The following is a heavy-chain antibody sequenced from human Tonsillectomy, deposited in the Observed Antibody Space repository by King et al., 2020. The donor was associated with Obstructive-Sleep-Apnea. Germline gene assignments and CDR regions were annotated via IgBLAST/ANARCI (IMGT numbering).Heavy chain of an antibody. CDR1: GGSISSGGYY. CDR3: ARVRYGGNSAYYYYGMDV. CDR2: IYYSGST. D-gene: IGHD4-23*01. V-gene: IGHV4-31*03. Sequence: VQLQESGPGLVKPSKTLSLTCTVSGGSISSGGYYWSWIRQHPGKGLEWIGYIYYSGSTYYNPSLKSRVTISVDTSKNQFSLKLSSVTAADTAVYYCARVRYGGNSAYYYYGMDVWGQGTTVTVSS. J-gene: IGHJ6*02.